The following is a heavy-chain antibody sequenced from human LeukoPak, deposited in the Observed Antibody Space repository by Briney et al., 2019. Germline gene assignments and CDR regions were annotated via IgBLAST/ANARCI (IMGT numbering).Heavy chain of an antibody. V-gene: IGHV1-18*01. Sequence: GASVKVSCRASGYTFTSYGISWVRQAPGQGLEWMGWISAYNGNTNYAQKLQGRVTMTTDTSTSTAYMELRSLRFDDTAVYSCARSTTPNENEYFEHWGQGTLVTVSS. D-gene: IGHD2/OR15-2a*01. CDR2: ISAYNGNT. CDR3: ARSTTPNENEYFEH. J-gene: IGHJ1*01. CDR1: GYTFTSYG.